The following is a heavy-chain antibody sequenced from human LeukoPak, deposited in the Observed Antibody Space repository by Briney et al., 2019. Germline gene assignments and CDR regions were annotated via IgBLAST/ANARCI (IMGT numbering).Heavy chain of an antibody. CDR3: ARAIASSGSRLFDY. Sequence: SETLSLTCTVSGGSLSNYYWSWIRQPPGKGLEWIGYIYYSGSTYYNPSLKSRVTISLDTSKNQFSLRLTSVTAADTAVYYCARAIASSGSRLFDYWGQGTLVTVPS. CDR1: GGSLSNYY. V-gene: IGHV4-59*08. D-gene: IGHD3-10*01. CDR2: IYYSGST. J-gene: IGHJ4*02.